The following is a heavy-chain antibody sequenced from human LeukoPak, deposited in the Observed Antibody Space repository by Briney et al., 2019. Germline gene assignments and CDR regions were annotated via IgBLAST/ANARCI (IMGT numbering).Heavy chain of an antibody. J-gene: IGHJ4*02. V-gene: IGHV4-34*01. CDR2: ITHSGST. Sequence: SETLSLTCAVYGGSFSAFYWTWIRQPPGKGLEWIGEITHSGSTDYNPSLKSRVTISADRSKKQVSLKLTSVTTADTAVYYCARERGSGYYYLFDYWGQGTLVTVSS. D-gene: IGHD3-22*01. CDR1: GGSFSAFY. CDR3: ARERGSGYYYLFDY.